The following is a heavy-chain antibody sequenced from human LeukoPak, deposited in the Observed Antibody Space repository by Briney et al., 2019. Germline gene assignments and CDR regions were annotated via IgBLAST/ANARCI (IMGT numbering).Heavy chain of an antibody. CDR1: GFTFSNAW. D-gene: IGHD6-13*01. V-gene: IGHV3-15*01. Sequence: GGSLRLSCTASGFTFSNAWMSWVRQAPGKGLEWVGRIKSKTDGGTTDYAAPVKGRFTISRDDSKNTLYLQMNSLKTEDTAVYYCTTVLGSSWYGYYYYYMDVWGKGTTVTVSS. CDR3: TTVLGSSWYGYYYYYMDV. J-gene: IGHJ6*03. CDR2: IKSKTDGGTT.